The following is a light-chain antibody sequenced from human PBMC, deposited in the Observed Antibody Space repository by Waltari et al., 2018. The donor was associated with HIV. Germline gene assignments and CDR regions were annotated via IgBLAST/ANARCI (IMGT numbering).Light chain of an antibody. V-gene: IGLV5-45*03. CDR3: MIWYGNIWV. J-gene: IGLJ3*02. CDR1: SGINVANCM. Sequence: QAVLTQPSSLSSSPASSARLTSSLRSGINVANCMIYYHQQQPGSPPRYLLRYKSDSDKQLGSGVPSRFSGSTDVPANAGNLVISGLQSEDEADYYCMIWYGNIWVFGGGTRLTVL. CDR2: YKSDSDK.